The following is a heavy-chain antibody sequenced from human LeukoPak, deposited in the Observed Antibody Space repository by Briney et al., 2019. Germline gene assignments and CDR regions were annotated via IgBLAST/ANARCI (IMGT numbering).Heavy chain of an antibody. CDR1: GGSISSSSYY. V-gene: IGHV4-39*07. D-gene: IGHD5-18*01. Sequence: SETLSLTCTVSGGSISSSSYYWGWIRQPPGKGLEWIGSIYYSGSTYYNPSLKSRVTISVDTSKNQFSLKLSSVTAADTAVYYCARAALETTWIQLGGYWFDPWGQGTLVTVSS. CDR3: ARAALETTWIQLGGYWFDP. J-gene: IGHJ5*02. CDR2: IYYSGST.